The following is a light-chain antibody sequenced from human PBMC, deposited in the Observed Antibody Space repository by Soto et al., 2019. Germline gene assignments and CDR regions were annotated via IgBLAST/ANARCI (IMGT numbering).Light chain of an antibody. J-gene: IGKJ2*01. Sequence: EIVMTQSPASLSVSPGETATLSCRASQSISNSLAWYQQKPGQAPSLLIYGASTRATGIPARFSGSGSGTEFTLTISSLQSEDSALYYCQQYNSWPPRTFGQGTKVEIK. CDR3: QQYNSWPPRT. CDR1: QSISNS. CDR2: GAS. V-gene: IGKV3-15*01.